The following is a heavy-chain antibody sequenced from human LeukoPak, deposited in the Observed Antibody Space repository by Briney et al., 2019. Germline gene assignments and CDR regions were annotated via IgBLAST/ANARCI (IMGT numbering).Heavy chain of an antibody. CDR2: IRSKANSYAT. CDR3: TTTTSREDY. D-gene: IGHD1-1*01. V-gene: IGHV3-73*01. J-gene: IGHJ4*02. Sequence: GGSLRLSCAASGFTFSGSAMQWVRQASGKGLEWVGRIRSKANSYATAYAASVKGRFTISRDDSKNTAYLQMNSLKTEDTAVYYCTTTTSREDYWGQGTLVTVSS. CDR1: GFTFSGSA.